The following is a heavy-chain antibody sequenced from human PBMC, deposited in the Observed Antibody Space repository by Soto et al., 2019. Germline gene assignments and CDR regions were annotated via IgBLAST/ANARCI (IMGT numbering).Heavy chain of an antibody. CDR2: IYHSGST. CDR1: GGSISSSNW. V-gene: IGHV4-4*02. Sequence: TSETVSLTCAVSGGSISSSNWWSWVRQPPGKGLEWIGEIYHSGSTNYNPSLKSRVTISVDKSKNQFSLKLSSVTAADTAVYYCARSPRYLWFGELLSEWWFDPWGQGTLVTVSS. CDR3: ARSPRYLWFGELLSEWWFDP. J-gene: IGHJ5*02. D-gene: IGHD3-10*01.